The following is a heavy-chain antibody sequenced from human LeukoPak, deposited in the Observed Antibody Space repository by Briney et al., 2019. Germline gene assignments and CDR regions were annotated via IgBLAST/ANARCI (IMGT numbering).Heavy chain of an antibody. Sequence: GGSLRLSCAASGFTFSSYSMNWVRQAPGKGLEWVSSISSSSSYIYYDDSVKGRFTISRDNAKNSLYLQMNSQRAEDTAVYYCARDIGITGGDFDYWGQGTLVTVSS. D-gene: IGHD1-20*01. V-gene: IGHV3-21*01. CDR1: GFTFSSYS. CDR2: ISSSSSYI. J-gene: IGHJ4*02. CDR3: ARDIGITGGDFDY.